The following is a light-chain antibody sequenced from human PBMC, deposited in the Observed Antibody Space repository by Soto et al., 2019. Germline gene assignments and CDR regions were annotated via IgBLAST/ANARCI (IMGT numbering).Light chain of an antibody. V-gene: IGLV1-51*02. J-gene: IGLJ1*01. CDR3: GTWDSSLSGYV. CDR1: SSNIGNNY. Sequence: QSVLTQPPSVSAAPGQKVTISCSGSSSNIGNNYVSWYQQLPGTAPKLLIYENNRRPSGIPDRFSGSKSGTSATLGITGLQTGYEADYYCGTWDSSLSGYVSGTRT. CDR2: ENN.